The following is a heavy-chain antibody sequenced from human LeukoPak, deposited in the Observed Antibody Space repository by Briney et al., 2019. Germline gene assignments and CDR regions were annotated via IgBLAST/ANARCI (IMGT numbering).Heavy chain of an antibody. V-gene: IGHV3-21*01. Sequence: GSLRLSCAAFGFTFSSYSMNWVRQAPGKGLEWVSSISSSSSYIYYADSVKGRFTISRDNAKNSLYLQMNSLRAEDTAVYYCARGVGATISYWGQGTLVTVSS. CDR3: ARGVGATISY. D-gene: IGHD1-26*01. CDR2: ISSSSSYI. CDR1: GFTFSSYS. J-gene: IGHJ4*02.